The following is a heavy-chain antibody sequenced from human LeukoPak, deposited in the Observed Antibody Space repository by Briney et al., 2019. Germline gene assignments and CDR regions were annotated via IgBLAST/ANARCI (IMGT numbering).Heavy chain of an antibody. V-gene: IGHV1-2*06. CDR1: GYTFTGYY. Sequence: GASVNVSCKASGYTFTGYYMYWVRQAPGQGLEWMGRINPNSGGTDYAQNFQGRVTMTRDTSISTAYMELSRLRSDDTAVYYCARGYCSGGTCYLVENWFDPWGQGTLVTVSS. D-gene: IGHD2-15*01. CDR2: INPNSGGT. J-gene: IGHJ5*02. CDR3: ARGYCSGGTCYLVENWFDP.